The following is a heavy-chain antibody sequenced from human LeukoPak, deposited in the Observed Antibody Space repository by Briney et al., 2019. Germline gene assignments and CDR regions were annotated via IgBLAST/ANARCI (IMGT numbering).Heavy chain of an antibody. CDR3: ARGQRAAASFDY. CDR1: GLTVSSNY. Sequence: GGSLRLSCAASGLTVSSNYMNWVRQAPGKGLEWVSLIYLGGSTYYADSAKGRFTISRDNSKNTLYLQMNSLRADDTAVYYCARGQRAAASFDYWGQGTLVTVSS. D-gene: IGHD6-13*01. V-gene: IGHV3-66*01. CDR2: IYLGGST. J-gene: IGHJ4*02.